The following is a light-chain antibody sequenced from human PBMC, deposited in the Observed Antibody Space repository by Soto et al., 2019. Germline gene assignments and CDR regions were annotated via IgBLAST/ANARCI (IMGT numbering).Light chain of an antibody. J-gene: IGKJ5*01. CDR1: QSVNSY. V-gene: IGKV3-11*01. CDR2: DAS. CDR3: QQRTNWPSST. Sequence: EIVLTQSPATLSLSPGERATLSCRASQSVNSYLAWYQQKPGQAPRLIISDASNRATGIPGRFSGSGSGTDFTLTISSLEPEDFAIYYCQQRTNWPSSTFGQGTRLEIK.